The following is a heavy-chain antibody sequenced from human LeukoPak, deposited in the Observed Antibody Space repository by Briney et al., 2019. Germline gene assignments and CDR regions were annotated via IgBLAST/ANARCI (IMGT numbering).Heavy chain of an antibody. V-gene: IGHV3-21*01. CDR1: GLTFSSYS. CDR2: ISSSSSYI. CDR3: ASGALRYFDYFVY. J-gene: IGHJ4*02. D-gene: IGHD3-9*01. Sequence: KAGGSLRLSCAASGLTFSSYSMNWVRQAPGKGLEWVSSISSSSSYIYYADSVKGRFTISRDNAKNSLYLQMNSLRAEDTAVYYCASGALRYFDYFVYWGQGTLVTVSS.